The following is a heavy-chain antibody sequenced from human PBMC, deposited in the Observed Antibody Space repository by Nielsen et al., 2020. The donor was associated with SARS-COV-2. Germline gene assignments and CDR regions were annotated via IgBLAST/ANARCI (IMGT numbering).Heavy chain of an antibody. CDR2: ISSSSSYT. J-gene: IGHJ6*03. D-gene: IGHD6-19*01. V-gene: IGHV3-11*06. Sequence: GESLKISCAASGFTFSDYYMSWIRQAPGKGLEWVSYISSSSSYTNYADSVKGRFTISRDNAKNSLYLQMNSLRAEDTAVYYCARDTRIAVAAYYYYYYMDVWGKGTTVTVSS. CDR1: GFTFSDYY. CDR3: ARDTRIAVAAYYYYYYMDV.